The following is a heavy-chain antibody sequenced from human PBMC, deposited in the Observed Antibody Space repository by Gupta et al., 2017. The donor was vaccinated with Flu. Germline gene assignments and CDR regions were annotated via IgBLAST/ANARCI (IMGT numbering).Heavy chain of an antibody. V-gene: IGHV4-39*01. Sequence: QLQLQESGPGLVKPSETLSLTCTVSGGSISSSSYYWGWIRQPPGKGLEWIGSIYYSGSTYYNPSLKSRVTISVDTSKNQFSLKLSSVTAADTAVYYCAVSHPGYCSGGSCYSGWFDPWGQGTLVTVSS. CDR3: AVSHPGYCSGGSCYSGWFDP. D-gene: IGHD2-15*01. J-gene: IGHJ5*02. CDR2: IYYSGST. CDR1: GGSISSSSYY.